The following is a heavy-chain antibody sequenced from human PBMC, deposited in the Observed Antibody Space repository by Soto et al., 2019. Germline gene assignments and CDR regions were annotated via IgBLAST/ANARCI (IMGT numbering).Heavy chain of an antibody. CDR3: ARERILGRGVYYYYYGMDV. Sequence: ASVKVSCKASGYMFNNYDMHWVRQAPGQRLEWMTWINAGNVSTNYSQKFQGRVIITMKLSSLRSEDTAVYYCARERILGRGVYYYYYGMDVWGQGTTVTVSS. J-gene: IGHJ6*02. CDR1: GYMFNNYD. CDR2: INAGNVST. V-gene: IGHV1-3*01. D-gene: IGHD3-9*01.